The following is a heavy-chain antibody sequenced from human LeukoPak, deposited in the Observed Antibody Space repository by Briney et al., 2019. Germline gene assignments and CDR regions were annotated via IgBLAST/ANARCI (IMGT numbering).Heavy chain of an antibody. Sequence: SETLSLTCTVSGGSISIYYWSWIRQPPGKGLEWIGYIYYSGSTNYNPSLKSRVTISVDMSKNQFSLNLSSVTAADTAVYYCARRPGGYWYFDLWGRGTLVTVSS. CDR3: ARRPGGYWYFDL. V-gene: IGHV4-59*08. CDR2: IYYSGST. CDR1: GGSISIYY. J-gene: IGHJ2*01. D-gene: IGHD3-16*01.